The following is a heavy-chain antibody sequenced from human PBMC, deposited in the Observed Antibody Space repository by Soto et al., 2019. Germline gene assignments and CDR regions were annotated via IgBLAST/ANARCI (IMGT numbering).Heavy chain of an antibody. D-gene: IGHD3-10*01. J-gene: IGHJ4*02. CDR3: ARLYGSGSYFIDY. CDR1: GYSFTSYW. V-gene: IGHV5-51*01. Sequence: GESLKISCKGSGYSFTSYWIGWVRQMPGKGLEWMGIIYPGDSDTRYSPSFQGQVTISADKSISTAYLQWNSLKASDTALYYCARLYGSGSYFIDYWGLGTLVTVSS. CDR2: IYPGDSDT.